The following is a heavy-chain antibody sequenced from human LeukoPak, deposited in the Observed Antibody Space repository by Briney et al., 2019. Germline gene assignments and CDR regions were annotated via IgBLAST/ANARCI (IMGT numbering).Heavy chain of an antibody. D-gene: IGHD6-13*01. V-gene: IGHV3-23*01. CDR3: ARPRGAAAGTFGFDP. CDR1: GFTFTSYV. CDR2: ISASGGST. J-gene: IGHJ5*02. Sequence: GGSLRLSCAASGFTFTSYVMTWVRQAPGKGLEWVSGISASGGSTFYADSVKGRFTISRDNSKNTLYLQMNSLRAEDTAVYYCARPRGAAAGTFGFDPWGQGTLVTVSS.